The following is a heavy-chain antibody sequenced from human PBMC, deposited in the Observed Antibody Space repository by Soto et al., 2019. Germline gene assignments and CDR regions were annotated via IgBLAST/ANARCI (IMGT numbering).Heavy chain of an antibody. D-gene: IGHD5-18*01. CDR1: GFTFSSYA. Sequence: EVQLLESGGGLVQPGGSLRLSCAASGFTFSSYAMSWVRQAPGKGLEWVSAISGSGGSTYYADSVKGRFTISRDNSKNTLYLQMNRLRAGDTAVYYCEKRRVDTAMVGGFYRMDVWGQGPTVTVSS. CDR2: ISGSGGST. CDR3: EKRRVDTAMVGGFYRMDV. V-gene: IGHV3-23*01. J-gene: IGHJ6*02.